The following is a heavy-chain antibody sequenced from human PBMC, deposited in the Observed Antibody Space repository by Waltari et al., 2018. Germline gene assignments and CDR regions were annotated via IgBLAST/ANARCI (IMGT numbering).Heavy chain of an antibody. CDR2: ISGRGGST. Sequence: EVQLLESGGGLVQPGGSLRRSCSASGFTFSSSAMRWGRQAPGKGLEWVSAISGRGGSTYYADSVKGRFTISRDNSKNTLYLQMNSLRAEDTAVYYCAKDLSLGWFDPWGQGTLVTVSS. D-gene: IGHD7-27*01. CDR3: AKDLSLGWFDP. CDR1: GFTFSSSA. J-gene: IGHJ5*02. V-gene: IGHV3-23*01.